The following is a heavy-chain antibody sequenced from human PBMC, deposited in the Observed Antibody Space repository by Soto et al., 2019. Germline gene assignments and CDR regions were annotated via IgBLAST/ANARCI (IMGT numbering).Heavy chain of an antibody. CDR3: AKDSLGAAENDVLDI. J-gene: IGHJ3*02. V-gene: IGHV3-9*01. D-gene: IGHD2-15*01. CDR1: GVTFDDYA. Sequence: PGGSRRLSWAASGVTFDDYAMHLFRQAPGKGLEWVSGISWNSGSIGYADSVKGRFTISRDNAKNSLYLQMNSLRAEDTALYYCAKDSLGAAENDVLDIPAQGTFVTVSS. CDR2: ISWNSGSI.